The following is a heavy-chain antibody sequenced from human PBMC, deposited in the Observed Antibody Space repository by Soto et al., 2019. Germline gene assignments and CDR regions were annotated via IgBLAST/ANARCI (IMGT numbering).Heavy chain of an antibody. CDR1: GGTFSSYT. CDR2: IIHILGIA. Sequence: QVQLVQSGAEVKKPGSSVKVSCKASGGTFSSYTISWVRQAPGQGLEWMGRIIHILGIANYAQKFQGRVTITADKSTSTAYMELSSLRYEDTAVYYCARDPCSGGSCYSYHYYYYGMDVWGQGTTVTVSS. CDR3: ARDPCSGGSCYSYHYYYYGMDV. J-gene: IGHJ6*02. V-gene: IGHV1-69*08. D-gene: IGHD2-15*01.